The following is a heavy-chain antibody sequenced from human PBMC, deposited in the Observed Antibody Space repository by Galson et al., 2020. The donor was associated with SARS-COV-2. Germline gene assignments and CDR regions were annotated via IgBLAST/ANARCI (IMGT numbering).Heavy chain of an antibody. Sequence: ASVKVSCKASGYTFTGYYMHWVRQAPGQGLEWMGWINPNSGGTNYAQKFQGRVTMTRDTSISTAYMELSRLRSDDTAVYYCAREGYCSSTSCEGHYYYMDVWGKGTTVTVSS. V-gene: IGHV1-2*02. J-gene: IGHJ6*03. D-gene: IGHD2-2*01. CDR1: GYTFTGYY. CDR2: INPNSGGT. CDR3: AREGYCSSTSCEGHYYYMDV.